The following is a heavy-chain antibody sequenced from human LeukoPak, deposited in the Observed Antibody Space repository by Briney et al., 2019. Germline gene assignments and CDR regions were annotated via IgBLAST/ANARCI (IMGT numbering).Heavy chain of an antibody. D-gene: IGHD2-2*01. V-gene: IGHV4-4*07. CDR2: IYTSGST. CDR3: ARVAGYCGSTSCYLDYWFDP. Sequence: SETLSLTCTVSGGSLSRYYWSWIRQPAGKGLEWIGRIYTSGSTNYNPSLKSRVTISVDTSKNQFSLKLSSVTAADTAVYYCARVAGYCGSTSCYLDYWFDPWGQGTLVTVSS. J-gene: IGHJ5*02. CDR1: GGSLSRYY.